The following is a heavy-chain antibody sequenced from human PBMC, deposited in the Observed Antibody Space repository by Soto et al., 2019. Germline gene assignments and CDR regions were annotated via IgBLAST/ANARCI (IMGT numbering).Heavy chain of an antibody. D-gene: IGHD3-3*01. J-gene: IGHJ4*02. V-gene: IGHV1-8*01. CDR1: GYTFTSYD. CDR3: ARTIFGVATYYFDY. Sequence: ASVKVSCKASGYTFTSYDISWVRQATGQGLEWMGWMSPSSGTTGFVQKFQGRVTVTRDTSISTAYMEVTSLASEDTAVYYCARTIFGVATYYFDYWGQGTLVTVSS. CDR2: MSPSSGTT.